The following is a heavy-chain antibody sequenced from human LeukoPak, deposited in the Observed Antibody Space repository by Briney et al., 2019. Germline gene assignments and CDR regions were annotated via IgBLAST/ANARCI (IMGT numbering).Heavy chain of an antibody. V-gene: IGHV1-24*01. CDR1: GYTLTELS. Sequence: GASVTVSCKVSGYTLTELSMHWVGQAPGKGREWMGGFDPEDGETIYAQKFQGRVTMTEDRSTDTAYMELSSLRSEDTAVYYCATALNYYDSSGPDYWGQGTLVTVSS. CDR3: ATALNYYDSSGPDY. CDR2: FDPEDGET. J-gene: IGHJ4*02. D-gene: IGHD3-22*01.